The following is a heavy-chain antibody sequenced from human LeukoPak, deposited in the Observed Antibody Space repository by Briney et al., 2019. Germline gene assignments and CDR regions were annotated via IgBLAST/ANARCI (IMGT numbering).Heavy chain of an antibody. D-gene: IGHD5-18*01. CDR3: AIGGYSYGSRRVFDY. CDR2: ISGSGGST. Sequence: GGSLRLSCAASGFTFSSYAMSWVRQAPGKGLEWVSAISGSGGSTYYADSVKGRFTISRDNSKNTLYLQMNSLRAEDTAVYCCAIGGYSYGSRRVFDYWGQGTLVTVSS. J-gene: IGHJ4*02. V-gene: IGHV3-23*01. CDR1: GFTFSSYA.